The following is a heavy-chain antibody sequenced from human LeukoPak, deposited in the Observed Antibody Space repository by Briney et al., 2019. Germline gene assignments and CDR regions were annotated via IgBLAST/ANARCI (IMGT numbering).Heavy chain of an antibody. D-gene: IGHD1-26*01. Sequence: TGGSLRLSCAASGLTFSSYAMSWVRQAPGKGLEWVSAISGSGGSTYYADSVKGRFTISRDNSKNTLYLQMNSPRAEDTAVYYCAKDLEVGATTPPLDYWGQGTLVTVSS. CDR1: GLTFSSYA. CDR2: ISGSGGST. CDR3: AKDLEVGATTPPLDY. J-gene: IGHJ4*02. V-gene: IGHV3-23*01.